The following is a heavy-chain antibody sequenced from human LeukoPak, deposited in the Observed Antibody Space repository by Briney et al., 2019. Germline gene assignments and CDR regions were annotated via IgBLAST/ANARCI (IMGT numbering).Heavy chain of an antibody. Sequence: EDSLKISCKGSGYRFTSYWIGWVRQLPGKGLEWMGIIYPGDSDTRYSPSFQGQVTISADKSISTACLQWSSLKASDTAMYYCARWRYGSGLCYFDYWGQGTLVT. CDR3: ARWRYGSGLCYFDY. D-gene: IGHD3-10*01. J-gene: IGHJ4*02. CDR1: GYRFTSYW. V-gene: IGHV5-51*01. CDR2: IYPGDSDT.